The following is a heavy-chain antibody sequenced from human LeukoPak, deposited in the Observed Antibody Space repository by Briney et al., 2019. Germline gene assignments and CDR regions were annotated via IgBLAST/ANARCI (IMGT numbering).Heavy chain of an antibody. J-gene: IGHJ3*02. Sequence: SETLSLTCTVSGGSIGSSSYYWGWIRQPPGKGLEWIGSIYYSGSTYYNPSLKSRVTISVDTSKNQFSLKLSSVTAADTAVYYCAREFFRPRTVPNDAFDIWGQGTMVTVSS. CDR3: AREFFRPRTVPNDAFDI. V-gene: IGHV4-39*07. CDR2: IYYSGST. CDR1: GGSIGSSSYY. D-gene: IGHD4-17*01.